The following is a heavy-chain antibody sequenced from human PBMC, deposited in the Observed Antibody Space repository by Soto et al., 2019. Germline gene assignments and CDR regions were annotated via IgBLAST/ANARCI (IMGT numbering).Heavy chain of an antibody. Sequence: DSGAALVNPTQTLRLTCTFSGFSLSTSGMCVSWIRQPPGKALEWLARIDWDDGKYYSTSLKTRLTISKDTSKNQVVLTMTNMDPVDTATYYCARMVTSNSYYYYMDVWGKGTTVTVFS. V-gene: IGHV2-70*11. CDR1: GFSLSTSGMC. D-gene: IGHD4-4*01. CDR3: ARMVTSNSYYYYMDV. J-gene: IGHJ6*03. CDR2: IDWDDGK.